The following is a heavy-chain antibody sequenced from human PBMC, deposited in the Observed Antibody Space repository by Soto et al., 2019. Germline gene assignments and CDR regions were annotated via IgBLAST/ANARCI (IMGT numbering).Heavy chain of an antibody. V-gene: IGHV3-48*02. Sequence: EVQVVESGGGLVQPGGSLRLSCAASGFTFSSNSMNWVRQAPGKGLEWISYISSSSSTIYTDSVKGRFTISRNNAKNSLYLQMNSLRDEDTAVYYCARVIWSGHRPSDLWGQGTLVPVSS. CDR2: ISSSSSTI. J-gene: IGHJ1*01. CDR1: GFTFSSNS. CDR3: ARVIWSGHRPSDL. D-gene: IGHD3-3*01.